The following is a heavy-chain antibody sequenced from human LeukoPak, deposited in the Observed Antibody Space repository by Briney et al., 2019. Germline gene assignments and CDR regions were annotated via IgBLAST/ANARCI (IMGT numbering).Heavy chain of an antibody. V-gene: IGHV3-30*04. CDR3: ARDGSVRGVIIYFWFDP. Sequence: PGGSLRLSCAASGFTFSSYAMHWVRQAPGKGLEWVAVISYDGRNKYYADSVKGRFTISRDNSKNTLYLQMNSLRAEDTAVYYCARDGSVRGVIIYFWFDPWGQGTLVTVSS. D-gene: IGHD3-10*01. CDR2: ISYDGRNK. J-gene: IGHJ5*02. CDR1: GFTFSSYA.